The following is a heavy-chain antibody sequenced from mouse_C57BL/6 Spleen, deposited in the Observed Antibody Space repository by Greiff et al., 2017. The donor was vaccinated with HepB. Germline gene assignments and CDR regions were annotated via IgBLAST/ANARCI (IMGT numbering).Heavy chain of an antibody. CDR3: ARRGLRYAMDY. Sequence: VQLQQSGAELVKPGASVKISCKASGYAFSSYWMNWVKQRPGKGLEWIGQIYPGDGDTNYNGKFKGKATLTADKSSSTAYMQLSSLTSEDSAVHFCARRGLRYAMDYWGQGTSVTVSS. D-gene: IGHD2-4*01. J-gene: IGHJ4*01. CDR1: GYAFSSYW. CDR2: IYPGDGDT. V-gene: IGHV1-80*01.